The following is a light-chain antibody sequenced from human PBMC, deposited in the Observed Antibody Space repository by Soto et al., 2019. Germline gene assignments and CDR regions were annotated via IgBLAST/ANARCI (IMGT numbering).Light chain of an antibody. CDR1: ETVAGSY. CDR2: GAS. CDR3: QLYGTSPKT. Sequence: EIVLTQSPGTLSLSPGERAILSCRASETVAGSYLAWYQQKPGQAPRLLIHGASTRATGIADRFSGSGSGTDFTLTISRLEPEDFAVYYCQLYGTSPKTFGQGTKVDIK. V-gene: IGKV3-20*01. J-gene: IGKJ1*01.